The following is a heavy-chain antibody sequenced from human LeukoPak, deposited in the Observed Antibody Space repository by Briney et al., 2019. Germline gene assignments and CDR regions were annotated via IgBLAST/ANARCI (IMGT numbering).Heavy chain of an antibody. CDR3: ATSTIYSSSSRDVDY. J-gene: IGHJ4*02. CDR1: GFTFSSYA. D-gene: IGHD6-6*01. CDR2: IGGSGGTT. Sequence: GGSLRLSCAASGFTFSSYAMHWVRQAPGKGLEWVSAIGGSGGTTYYADSVKGRFTISRDNSKNTLYLQMNSLRAEDTAIYYCATSTIYSSSSRDVDYWGQGTLVTVSS. V-gene: IGHV3-23*01.